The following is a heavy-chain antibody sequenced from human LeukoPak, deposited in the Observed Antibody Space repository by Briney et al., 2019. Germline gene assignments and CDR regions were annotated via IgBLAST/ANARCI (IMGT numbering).Heavy chain of an antibody. J-gene: IGHJ3*02. CDR1: GFTFNNYW. CDR3: ARGDHTGGSFNDAFDI. CDR2: INQDGSAK. Sequence: GGSLRLSCAVSGFTFNNYWMSWVRQAPGKGLEWVANINQDGSAKFYVDSVKGRFTISRDNAKTSLYLQMNSLRVDDTAVYYCARGDHTGGSFNDAFDIWGQGRMVTVSS. V-gene: IGHV3-7*01. D-gene: IGHD3-16*01.